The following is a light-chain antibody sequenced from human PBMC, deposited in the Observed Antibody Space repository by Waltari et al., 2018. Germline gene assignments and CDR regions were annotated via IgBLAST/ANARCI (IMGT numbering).Light chain of an antibody. V-gene: IGKV3D-20*01. CDR1: QSVSSSY. CDR2: DAA. CDR3: QQYGSSPPWS. Sequence: EIVLMKSPATLSWSRGERATLHCGARQSVSSSYLAWYQQKPGLAPRLLIYDAARRATGIPDRFSVSVSGTDFTLTICMLEPEDCAVYYCQQYGSSPPWSFGQGTKLEIK. J-gene: IGKJ2*01.